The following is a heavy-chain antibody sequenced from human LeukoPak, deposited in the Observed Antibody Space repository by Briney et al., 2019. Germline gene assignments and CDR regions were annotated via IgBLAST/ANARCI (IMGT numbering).Heavy chain of an antibody. CDR3: ARAGSSWYGHWFDP. J-gene: IGHJ5*02. V-gene: IGHV4-59*10. CDR2: IYTSGST. CDR1: GGSFSSYY. D-gene: IGHD6-13*01. Sequence: SETLSLTCAVYGGSFSSYYWSWIRQPAGKGLEWIGRIYTSGSTNYNPSLKSRVTMSVDTSRNQFSLKLSSVTAADTAVYYCARAGSSWYGHWFDPWGQGTLVTVSS.